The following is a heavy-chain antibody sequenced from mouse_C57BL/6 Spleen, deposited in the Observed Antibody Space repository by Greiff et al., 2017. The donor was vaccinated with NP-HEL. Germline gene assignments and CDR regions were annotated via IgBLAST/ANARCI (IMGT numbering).Heavy chain of an antibody. D-gene: IGHD1-1*01. V-gene: IGHV1-80*01. J-gene: IGHJ2*01. CDR2: IYPGDGDT. CDR3: ARSEGITTVVFDY. CDR1: GYAFSSYW. Sequence: VQLQESGAELVKPGASVKISCKASGYAFSSYWMNWVKQRPGKGLEWIGQIYPGDGDTNYNGKFKGKATLTADKSSSTAYMQLSSLTSEDSAVYLCARSEGITTVVFDYWGQGTTLTVSS.